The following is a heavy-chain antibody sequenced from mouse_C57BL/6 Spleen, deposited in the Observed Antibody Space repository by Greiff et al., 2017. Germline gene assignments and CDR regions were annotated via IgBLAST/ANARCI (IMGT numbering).Heavy chain of an antibody. Sequence: EVQLMESGPGLVKPSQSLSLTCSVTGYSITSGYYWNWIRQFPGNKLEWMGYISYDGSNNYNPSLKNRISITRDTSKNQFFLKLNSVTTEDTATYYCARIYDGYYGAYWGQGTLVTVSA. CDR3: ARIYDGYYGAY. CDR1: GYSITSGYY. CDR2: ISYDGSN. J-gene: IGHJ3*01. V-gene: IGHV3-6*01. D-gene: IGHD2-3*01.